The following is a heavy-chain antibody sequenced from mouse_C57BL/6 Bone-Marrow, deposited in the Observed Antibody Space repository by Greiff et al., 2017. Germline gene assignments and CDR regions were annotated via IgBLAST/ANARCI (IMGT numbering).Heavy chain of an antibody. D-gene: IGHD1-1*01. V-gene: IGHV1-80*01. J-gene: IGHJ4*01. Sequence: VQLVESGAELVKPGASVKISCKASGYAFSSYWMNWVKQRPGKGLEWIGQIYPGDGDTNYNGKFKGKATLTADKSSSTAYMQLSSLTSEDSAVYVCARDYYGSSSYYAMDYWGQGTSVTVSS. CDR3: ARDYYGSSSYYAMDY. CDR2: IYPGDGDT. CDR1: GYAFSSYW.